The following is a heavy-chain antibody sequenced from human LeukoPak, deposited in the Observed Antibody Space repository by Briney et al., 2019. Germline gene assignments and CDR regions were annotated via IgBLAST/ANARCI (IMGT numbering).Heavy chain of an antibody. V-gene: IGHV4-38-2*01. Sequence: SETLSLTCAVSGYSISSGYYWVWIRQPPGKGLEWIGSVYHTGSTYYPPSLKSRVTILLDTSKNQFSLRLTSVTAADTALYYCASHYYASSGSLFDSWGRGSLVTVSS. CDR2: VYHTGST. D-gene: IGHD3-22*01. J-gene: IGHJ4*02. CDR3: ASHYYASSGSLFDS. CDR1: GYSISSGYY.